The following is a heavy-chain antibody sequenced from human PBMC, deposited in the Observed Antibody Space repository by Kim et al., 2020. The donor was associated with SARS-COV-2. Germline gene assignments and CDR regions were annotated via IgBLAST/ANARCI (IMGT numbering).Heavy chain of an antibody. CDR1: GGTFSIYA. J-gene: IGHJ6*01. CDR2: IIPILGIT. CDR3: ARDSYCSGGSCYSSSHNYY. D-gene: IGHD2-15*01. V-gene: IGHV1-69*04. Sequence: SVKVSCKASGGTFSIYAISWVRQAPGQGLEWLGRIIPILGITNYAQNFQCRVTITADKSTGTAYMELSSLRSEDTAVYYCARDSYCSGGSCYSSSHNYY.